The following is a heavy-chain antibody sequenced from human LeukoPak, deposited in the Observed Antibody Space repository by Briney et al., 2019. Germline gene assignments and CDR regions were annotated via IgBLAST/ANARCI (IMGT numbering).Heavy chain of an antibody. CDR3: ARDGSSFDY. J-gene: IGHJ4*02. D-gene: IGHD1-1*01. V-gene: IGHV3-7*01. Sequence: PGGSLRLSCTASGFTFSNFWMSWVRQAPGKGLEWVANINKDESVRYYVDSVKGRFTISRDNAKESLYLQMNSLRAEDTAVYYCARDGSSFDYWGQGALVTVSS. CDR2: INKDESVR. CDR1: GFTFSNFW.